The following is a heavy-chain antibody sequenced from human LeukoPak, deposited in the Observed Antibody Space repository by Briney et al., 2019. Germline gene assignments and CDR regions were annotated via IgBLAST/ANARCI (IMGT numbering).Heavy chain of an antibody. J-gene: IGHJ3*01. D-gene: IGHD3-3*01. CDR1: GYTFSDYY. Sequence: ASVTVSCKASGYTFSDYYMHWVRQAPAQGLEWMGWISPNSVEKKYAQKFQGRVTMTRDTSISTAYMELSRLRSDDTAVYYCARKRGVGVDTNAFDLWGQGTMVTVSS. V-gene: IGHV1-2*02. CDR3: ARKRGVGVDTNAFDL. CDR2: ISPNSVEK.